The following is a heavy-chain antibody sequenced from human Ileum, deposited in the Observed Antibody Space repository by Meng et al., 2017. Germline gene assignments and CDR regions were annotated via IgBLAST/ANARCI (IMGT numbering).Heavy chain of an antibody. V-gene: IGHV3-23*04. Sequence: GDLGEFWGGLGQPGGSLGLPCEAFGFTFSNHGMSWARPAPGKGLEWVSAVGGGGDTTYYADSAKGRFTISRDNSKNTMYLQMNNLRAEDAAVYYCARITSSASDHWGQGTMVTVSS. J-gene: IGHJ4*02. CDR1: GFTFSNHG. CDR2: VGGGGDTT. CDR3: ARITSSASDH.